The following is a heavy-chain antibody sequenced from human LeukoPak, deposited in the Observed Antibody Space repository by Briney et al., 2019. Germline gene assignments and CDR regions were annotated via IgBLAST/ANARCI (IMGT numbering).Heavy chain of an antibody. CDR1: GGSISSYY. Sequence: SETLSLTCTVSGGSISSYYWSWIRQPPGKGLEWIGYIYYSGSTNYNPSPKSRVTISVDTSKNQFSLKLSSVTAADTAVYYCARDPGHTDYGDFHFDYWGQGTLVTVSS. CDR2: IYYSGST. J-gene: IGHJ4*02. D-gene: IGHD4-17*01. CDR3: ARDPGHTDYGDFHFDY. V-gene: IGHV4-59*01.